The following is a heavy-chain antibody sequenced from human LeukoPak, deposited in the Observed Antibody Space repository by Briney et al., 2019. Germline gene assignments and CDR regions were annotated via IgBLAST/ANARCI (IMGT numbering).Heavy chain of an antibody. V-gene: IGHV4-38-2*01. D-gene: IGHD2-2*01. CDR3: ARLYCSSTSCYVDY. CDR2: VYHSGST. CDR1: GYSISSGYY. J-gene: IGHJ4*02. Sequence: PSETLSLTCAVSGYSISSGYYWGWIRQPPGKGLEWIGSVYHSGSTDYNPSLKSRVAISLDTSKNQFSLKLSSVTAADTAVYYCARLYCSSTSCYVDYWGQGTLVTVSS.